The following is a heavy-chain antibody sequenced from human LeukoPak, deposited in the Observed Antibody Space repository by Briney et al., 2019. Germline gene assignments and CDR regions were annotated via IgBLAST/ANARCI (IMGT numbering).Heavy chain of an antibody. V-gene: IGHV1-18*01. Sequence: ASVKVSCKASGYTFTSYGISWVRQAPGQGLEWMGWVSAYNGNTNYAQKLQGRVTMTTDTSTSTAYMELRSLRSDDTAVYYCARDRFYYDSSGYYDYWGQGTLVTVSS. CDR3: ARDRFYYDSSGYYDY. J-gene: IGHJ4*02. CDR1: GYTFTSYG. D-gene: IGHD3-22*01. CDR2: VSAYNGNT.